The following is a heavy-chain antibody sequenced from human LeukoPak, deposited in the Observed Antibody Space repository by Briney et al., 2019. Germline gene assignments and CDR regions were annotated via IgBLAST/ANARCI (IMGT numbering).Heavy chain of an antibody. CDR1: GASISSYY. D-gene: IGHD5-18*01. CDR2: ISDSGGT. Sequence: PSETLSLTCTVSGASISSYYWSWIRQPPGKGLEWIGYISDSGGTNYNPSLKSRVTISIGTSKKQFSLKVRSVSAADTAVYYCASASLSYRDTAMVANWGQGTLVTVSS. J-gene: IGHJ4*02. V-gene: IGHV4-59*01. CDR3: ASASLSYRDTAMVAN.